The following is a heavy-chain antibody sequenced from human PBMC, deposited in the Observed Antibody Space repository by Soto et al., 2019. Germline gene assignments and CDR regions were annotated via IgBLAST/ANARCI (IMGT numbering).Heavy chain of an antibody. D-gene: IGHD3-16*01. CDR2: ISYDGSNK. CDR3: AKAGFGKTVYAFDI. Sequence: GGSLRLSCAASGFTFSSYAMHWVRQAPGKGLEWVAVISYDGSNKYYADSVKGRFTISRDNSKNRLYVQMNSLRAEDTAIYYCAKAGFGKTVYAFDIWGQGTMVTVSS. V-gene: IGHV3-30-3*01. CDR1: GFTFSSYA. J-gene: IGHJ3*02.